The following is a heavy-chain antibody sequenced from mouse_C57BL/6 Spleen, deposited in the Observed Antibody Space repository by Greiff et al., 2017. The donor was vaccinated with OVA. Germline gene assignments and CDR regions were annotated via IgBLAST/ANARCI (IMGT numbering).Heavy chain of an antibody. CDR2: INPNNGGT. Sequence: VQLQQSGPELVKPGASVKMSCKASGYTFTDYNMHWVKQRHGKSLEWIGYINPNNGGTSYNQKFKGKATLTVNKSSSTAYMELRSLTSEESAVYYCAYGNSYYFDYWGQGTTLTVSS. V-gene: IGHV1-22*01. D-gene: IGHD2-1*01. CDR1: GYTFTDYN. CDR3: AYGNSYYFDY. J-gene: IGHJ2*01.